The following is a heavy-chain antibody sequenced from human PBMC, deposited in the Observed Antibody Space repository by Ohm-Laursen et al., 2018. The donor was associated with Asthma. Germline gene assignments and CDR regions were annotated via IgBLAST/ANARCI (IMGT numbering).Heavy chain of an antibody. CDR2: IYWDDDK. Sequence: TQTLTLTSSFSGFSLSTSGVAVGWIRQPPGKALEWLALIYWDDDKRYSPSLTSRLTITKDTSKNQVVLTMTNMDPVDTATYYCAHTVCSSSCYTGFDVWGQGTTVTVSS. V-gene: IGHV2-5*02. CDR1: GFSLSTSGVA. CDR3: AHTVCSSSCYTGFDV. J-gene: IGHJ6*02. D-gene: IGHD2-2*02.